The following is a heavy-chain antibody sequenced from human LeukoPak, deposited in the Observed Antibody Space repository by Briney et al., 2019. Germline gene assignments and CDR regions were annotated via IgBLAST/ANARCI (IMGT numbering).Heavy chain of an antibody. CDR1: GYTFTDYF. Sequence: ASVKVSCKASGYTFTDYFMHWVRQAPGQGLEWMGWINPNSGGTNYAQEFQGRVTMTRDTTISTAYMELSRLRSDDTAVFYCARSGGAAAGPFYYFDYWGQGTLVTVSS. CDR2: INPNSGGT. D-gene: IGHD6-13*01. V-gene: IGHV1-2*02. J-gene: IGHJ4*02. CDR3: ARSGGAAAGPFYYFDY.